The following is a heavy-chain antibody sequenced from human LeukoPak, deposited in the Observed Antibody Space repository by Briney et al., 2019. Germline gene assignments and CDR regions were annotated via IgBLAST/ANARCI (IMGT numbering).Heavy chain of an antibody. Sequence: SVKVSCKASGFTFTSSAMQWVRQARGQRLEWIGWIVVGSGNTNSAQNFQERVTITRDMSTSTAYMELSSLRSEDTAVYYCAAATGYDYGGNWAPYWGQGTLVTVSS. J-gene: IGHJ4*02. CDR1: GFTFTSSA. CDR3: AAATGYDYGGNWAPY. V-gene: IGHV1-58*02. CDR2: IVVGSGNT. D-gene: IGHD4-23*01.